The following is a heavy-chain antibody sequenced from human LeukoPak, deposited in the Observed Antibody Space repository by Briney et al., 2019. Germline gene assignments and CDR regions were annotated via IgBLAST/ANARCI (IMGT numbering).Heavy chain of an antibody. CDR1: GYTFTSYG. CDR2: ISAYNGNT. Sequence: GASVKVSCKASGYTFTSYGISWVRQAPGQGLEWMGWISAYNGNTNYAQKLQGRVTMTTDTSTSTAYVELRSLRSDDTAVYYCARVNYDSSGYLSFDYWGQGTLVTVSS. J-gene: IGHJ4*02. V-gene: IGHV1-18*01. CDR3: ARVNYDSSGYLSFDY. D-gene: IGHD3-22*01.